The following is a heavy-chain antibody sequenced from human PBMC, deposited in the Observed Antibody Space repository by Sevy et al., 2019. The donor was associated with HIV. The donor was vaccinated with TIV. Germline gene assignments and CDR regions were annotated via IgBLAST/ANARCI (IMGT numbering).Heavy chain of an antibody. J-gene: IGHJ4*02. D-gene: IGHD1-1*01. Sequence: GGSLRLSCKASGLTFNSHAMHWVRQAPGKGLEWVAVISYNGGHTFYGDSVKGRFIISRDRSKNTLYLEMNSLKVEDTALYYCARESGYTVNWSPGDHWGQGTLVTVSS. CDR1: GLTFNSHA. CDR2: ISYNGGHT. V-gene: IGHV3-30-3*01. CDR3: ARESGYTVNWSPGDH.